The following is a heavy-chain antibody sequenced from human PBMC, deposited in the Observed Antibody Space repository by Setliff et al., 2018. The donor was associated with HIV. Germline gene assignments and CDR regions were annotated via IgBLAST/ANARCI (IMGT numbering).Heavy chain of an antibody. Sequence: VSGFTLSDYYMDCVRQAPGKGLEWVGRTRNKANGYITEYGASVQGRFTISRDNSKDSLSLQMNNLKAEDTAVYYCVRAAAGLDIWSQGIRVTVSS. CDR1: GFTLSDYY. CDR2: TRNKANGYIT. V-gene: IGHV3-72*01. CDR3: VRAAAGLDI. J-gene: IGHJ4*02.